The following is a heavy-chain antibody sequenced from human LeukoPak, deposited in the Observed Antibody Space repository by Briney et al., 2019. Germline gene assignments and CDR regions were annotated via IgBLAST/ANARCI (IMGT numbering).Heavy chain of an antibody. CDR2: IYYSGST. J-gene: IGHJ5*02. V-gene: IGHV4-59*12. CDR3: ARAGSIRIHHWFDP. Sequence: SETLCLTCTVSGGSISSYYWSWIRQPPGKGLEWIGSIYYSGSTYYNPSLKSRVTISVDTSKNQFSLKLSSVTAADTAVYYCARAGSIRIHHWFDPWGQGTLVTVSS. D-gene: IGHD2-2*01. CDR1: GGSISSYY.